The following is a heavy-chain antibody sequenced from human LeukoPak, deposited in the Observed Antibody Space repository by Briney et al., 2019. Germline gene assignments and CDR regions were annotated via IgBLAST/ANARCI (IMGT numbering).Heavy chain of an antibody. CDR3: AVLTGPYLGYMDV. Sequence: PSETLSLTCTVSGGSISSYYWSWIRQPPGKGLEWIGSIYYSGTTYYNPSLKSRVTISVDTSKNQFSLKLSSVTAADTAVYYCAVLTGPYLGYMDVWGKGTTVTVAS. J-gene: IGHJ6*03. V-gene: IGHV4-59*05. CDR2: IYYSGTT. CDR1: GGSISSYY. D-gene: IGHD1-14*01.